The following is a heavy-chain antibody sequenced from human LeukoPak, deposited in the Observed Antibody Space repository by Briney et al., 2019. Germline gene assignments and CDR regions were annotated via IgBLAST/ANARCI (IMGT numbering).Heavy chain of an antibody. Sequence: PGGSLRLSCVASGFSFSAYGMHWVRQAPGKGLEWVAFIRYDGSNEYYADSVKGRFTISRDKSKNTLSLQMNGLRVEDTAVYYCAKVMPPGRIRFYSYYMDVWGIGTTVTVS. D-gene: IGHD2-15*01. J-gene: IGHJ6*03. V-gene: IGHV3-30*02. CDR1: GFSFSAYG. CDR2: IRYDGSNE. CDR3: AKVMPPGRIRFYSYYMDV.